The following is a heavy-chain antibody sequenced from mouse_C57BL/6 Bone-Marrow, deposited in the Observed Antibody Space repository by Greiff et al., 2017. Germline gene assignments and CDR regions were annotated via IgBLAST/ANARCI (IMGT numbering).Heavy chain of an antibody. Sequence: VQLVESGAELARPGASVKLSYKASGYTFTSYGISWVKQRTGQGLEWIGEIYPRSGNTYYNEKFKGKATLTADKSSSTAYMELRSLTSEDSAVYFCASFITTVVGTGFAYWGQGTLVTVSA. V-gene: IGHV1-81*01. J-gene: IGHJ3*01. CDR3: ASFITTVVGTGFAY. CDR1: GYTFTSYG. D-gene: IGHD1-1*01. CDR2: IYPRSGNT.